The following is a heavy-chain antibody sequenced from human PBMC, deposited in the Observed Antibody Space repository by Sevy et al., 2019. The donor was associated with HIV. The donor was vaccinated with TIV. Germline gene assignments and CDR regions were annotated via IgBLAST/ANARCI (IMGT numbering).Heavy chain of an antibody. V-gene: IGHV3-7*04. Sequence: GGSLRLSCAASGFTFSSYSMNWVRQAPGKGLEWVANIKQDGSEKYYVDSVKGRFTISRDNAKNSLYLQMNSLRAEDTAVYYCARGYSNLRGYSYGTYYFDYWGQGTLVTVSS. D-gene: IGHD5-18*01. CDR1: GFTFSSYS. CDR2: IKQDGSEK. J-gene: IGHJ4*02. CDR3: ARGYSNLRGYSYGTYYFDY.